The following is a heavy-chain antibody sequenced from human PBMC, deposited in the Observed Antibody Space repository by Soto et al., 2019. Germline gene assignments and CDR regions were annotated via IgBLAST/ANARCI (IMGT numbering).Heavy chain of an antibody. Sequence: PGGSLRLSCAASGFIFSNYGMHWVRQAPGKGLEWVAVIWYDGSHESYADSVKGRFTISRDNSKNTLFLQMNSLRAEDTAVYYCAKSHSSAAVYYYYYGMDVWGQGTTVTVSS. V-gene: IGHV3-33*06. D-gene: IGHD6-25*01. CDR2: IWYDGSHE. CDR3: AKSHSSAAVYYYYYGMDV. J-gene: IGHJ6*02. CDR1: GFIFSNYG.